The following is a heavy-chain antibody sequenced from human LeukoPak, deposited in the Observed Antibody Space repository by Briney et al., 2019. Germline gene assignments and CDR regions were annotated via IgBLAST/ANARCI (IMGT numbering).Heavy chain of an antibody. CDR2: IRYDGSNK. V-gene: IGHV3-30*02. Sequence: GGSLRLSCAASGFTFSSYGMHWVRQAPGKGLEWVAFIRYDGSNKYYADSVKGRFTISRDNSKNTLYLQMNSLIAEATAVYYFAVEGCASYCGTGSDSGGFDLWGQGTLVTVSS. J-gene: IGHJ5*02. CDR3: AVEGCASYCGTGSDSGGFDL. D-gene: IGHD3-10*01. CDR1: GFTFSSYG.